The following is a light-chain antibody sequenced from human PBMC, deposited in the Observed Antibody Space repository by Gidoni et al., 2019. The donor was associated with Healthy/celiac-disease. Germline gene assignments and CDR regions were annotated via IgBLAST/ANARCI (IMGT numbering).Light chain of an antibody. CDR2: EVS. Sequence: QSALTQPASVSGSPGQSITISCTGTSGDVGGYNYVPWYQQYPGKAPKLMIYEVSNRPSGVSNRFSGSKSGNTASLTISGLQAEDEADYYCSSYTSSSTLIGGGTKLTVL. CDR1: SGDVGGYNY. J-gene: IGLJ2*01. CDR3: SSYTSSSTL. V-gene: IGLV2-14*01.